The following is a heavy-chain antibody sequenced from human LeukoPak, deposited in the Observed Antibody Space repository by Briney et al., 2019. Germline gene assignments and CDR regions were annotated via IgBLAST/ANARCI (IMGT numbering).Heavy chain of an antibody. CDR2: INPSGGST. J-gene: IGHJ3*01. D-gene: IGHD6-19*01. CDR3: AREWLDDAFDF. Sequence: ASVKVSCKASGYTFISYNMHWVRQAPGQGLEWMGIINPSGGSTIYAQKLQGRVTMTRDTSTSTLYMELSSLSSEDTAVYYCAREWLDDAFDFWGHGTMVTVSS. V-gene: IGHV1-46*04. CDR1: GYTFISYN.